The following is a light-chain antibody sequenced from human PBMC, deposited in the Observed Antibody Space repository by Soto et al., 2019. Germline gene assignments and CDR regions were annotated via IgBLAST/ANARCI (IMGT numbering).Light chain of an antibody. CDR1: QSVSSSY. Sequence: EIVLTQSPGTLSLSPGERATLSCRASQSVSSSYLAWYQQKPGQAPRLLIYAASSRATGIPDRFSGSGSGTDFLLTISRLEPEDFAVYYCQQFGSSPPLTFGGATKVDIK. V-gene: IGKV3-20*01. CDR2: AAS. CDR3: QQFGSSPPLT. J-gene: IGKJ4*01.